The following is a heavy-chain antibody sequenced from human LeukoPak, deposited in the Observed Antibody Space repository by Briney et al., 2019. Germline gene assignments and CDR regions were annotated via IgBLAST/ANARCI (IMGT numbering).Heavy chain of an antibody. D-gene: IGHD3-10*01. CDR1: GGSISSSSYY. V-gene: IGHV4-39*01. CDR2: IYCSGST. Sequence: SETLSLTCTVSGGSISSSSYYWGWIRQPPGKGLEWIGSIYCSGSTYYNPSLKSRVTISVDTSKNQFSLKLSSVTAADTAVYYCAKLIKNYYSSGSYYGGLFDYWGQGTLVTVSS. CDR3: AKLIKNYYSSGSYYGGLFDY. J-gene: IGHJ4*02.